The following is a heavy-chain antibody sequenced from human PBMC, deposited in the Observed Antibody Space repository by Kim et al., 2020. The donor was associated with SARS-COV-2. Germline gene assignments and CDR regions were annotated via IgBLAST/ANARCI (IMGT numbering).Heavy chain of an antibody. CDR2: FDPGDGET. CDR1: GYTLTELS. Sequence: ASVKVSCKVSGYTLTELSMHWVRPAPGKGLEWMGGFDPGDGETIYAQKFQGRVTMPEDTSTDTDSMALRSLRSEDPAVHYCATGVAVAGRSSDYYFYYGM. CDR3: ATGVAVAGRSSDYYFYYGM. J-gene: IGHJ6*01. V-gene: IGHV1-24*01. D-gene: IGHD6-19*01.